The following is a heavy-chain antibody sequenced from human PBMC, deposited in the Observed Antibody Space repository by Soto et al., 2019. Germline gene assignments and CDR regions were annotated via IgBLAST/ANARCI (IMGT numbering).Heavy chain of an antibody. V-gene: IGHV3-33*01. CDR3: ARDRAKMGAAFDI. Sequence: QGQLVESGGGVVQPGRSLRLSCAASGFTLTSYGIHWVRQAPGKGLEWLAVMWYDESKIYYADSVRGRFTFSRDISKNTLYLQMNSLRAEDTTVYYCARDRAKMGAAFDIWGQGTMVTVSS. CDR1: GFTLTSYG. J-gene: IGHJ3*02. D-gene: IGHD6-25*01. CDR2: MWYDESKI.